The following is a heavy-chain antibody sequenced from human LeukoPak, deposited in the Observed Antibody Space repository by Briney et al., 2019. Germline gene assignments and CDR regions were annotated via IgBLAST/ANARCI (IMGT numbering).Heavy chain of an antibody. CDR1: GGTFSSYA. D-gene: IGHD6-25*01. CDR3: ARGLLVEGYSSGEFDY. V-gene: IGHV1-69*04. CDR2: IIPILGIA. J-gene: IGHJ4*02. Sequence: GASVKVSCKASGGTFSSYAISWVRQAPGQGLEWMGRIIPILGIANYAQKFQGRVTITADKSTSTAYMELSSLRSEDTAVYYCARGLLVEGYSSGEFDYWGQGTLVTVSS.